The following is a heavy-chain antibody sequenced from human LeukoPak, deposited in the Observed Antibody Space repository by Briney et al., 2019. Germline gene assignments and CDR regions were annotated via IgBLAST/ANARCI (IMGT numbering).Heavy chain of an antibody. CDR1: GGSISSGSHL. CDR2: ISYGGGT. Sequence: SETLSLTCTVSGGSISSGSHLWGWIRQPPGKGLEWIGSISYGGGTYYNPSLKSRVTISMDTSKNQFSLKLNSVTAADTAVYYCARSYGMDVWGQGTTVTVSS. V-gene: IGHV4-39*01. J-gene: IGHJ6*02. CDR3: ARSYGMDV.